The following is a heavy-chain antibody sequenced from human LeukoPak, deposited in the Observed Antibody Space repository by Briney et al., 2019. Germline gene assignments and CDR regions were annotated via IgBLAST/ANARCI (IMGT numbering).Heavy chain of an antibody. Sequence: PSETLSLTCAVYGGSFSGYYWSWIRQPPGKGLEWIGEINHSGSTNYNPSLKSRVTISVDTSKNQFSLKLSSVTAADTAVYYCARAEARPFPPGFDYWGQGTLVTVSS. J-gene: IGHJ4*02. CDR3: ARAEARPFPPGFDY. V-gene: IGHV4-34*01. D-gene: IGHD6-6*01. CDR2: INHSGST. CDR1: GGSFSGYY.